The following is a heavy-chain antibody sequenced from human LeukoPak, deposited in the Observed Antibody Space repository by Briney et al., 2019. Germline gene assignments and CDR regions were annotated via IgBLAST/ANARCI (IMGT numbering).Heavy chain of an antibody. J-gene: IGHJ4*02. CDR1: GASISPFY. D-gene: IGHD5-18*01. V-gene: IGHV4-59*01. Sequence: SETLSLTCTVSGASISPFYWTWIRQPPGKGLEWIGNLYRGNTYYNPSLSSRVTMSLDTSKNQFSLILRSMTAADTAVYYCGRFGYSYGLDYWGQGTLVTVSS. CDR3: GRFGYSYGLDY. CDR2: LYRGNT.